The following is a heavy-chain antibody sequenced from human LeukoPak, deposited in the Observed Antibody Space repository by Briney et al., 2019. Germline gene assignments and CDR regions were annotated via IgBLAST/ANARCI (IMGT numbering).Heavy chain of an antibody. Sequence: ASVKVSCKASGYTFTSYDINWVRQATGQGLEWMGWMNPNSGNTGYAQKFQGRVTITRNTSISAAYMELSSLRSEDTAVYYCARADPIYCSSTSCSPDFDYWGQGTLVTVSS. D-gene: IGHD2-2*01. J-gene: IGHJ4*02. CDR3: ARADPIYCSSTSCSPDFDY. V-gene: IGHV1-8*03. CDR2: MNPNSGNT. CDR1: GYTFTSYD.